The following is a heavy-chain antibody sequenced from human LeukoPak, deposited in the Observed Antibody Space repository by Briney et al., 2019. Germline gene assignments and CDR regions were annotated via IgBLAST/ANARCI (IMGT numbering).Heavy chain of an antibody. CDR1: SASITTHY. CDR3: ARDVSYSSGFDY. D-gene: IGHD6-19*01. V-gene: IGHV4-4*07. CDR2: ISTTGST. J-gene: IGHJ4*02. Sequence: SETLSLTCSVSSASITTHYWSWIRQPAGKGLEWIGRISTTGSTNYNPSLKSRVTMSVDTSKNQLSLKLSSVTVADTAVYYCARDVSYSSGFDYWGQGTLVTVSS.